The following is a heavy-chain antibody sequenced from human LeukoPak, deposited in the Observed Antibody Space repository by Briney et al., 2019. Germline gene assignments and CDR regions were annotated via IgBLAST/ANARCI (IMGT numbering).Heavy chain of an antibody. CDR1: GGSISSSSYY. CDR3: ARLSPPTMVRGVIENWFDP. Sequence: SETLSLTCAVSGGSISSSSYYWGWIRQPPGKGLEWIGSIYYSGSTYYNPSLKSRVTITVDTSKNQFSLKLSSVTAADTAVYYCARLSPPTMVRGVIENWFDPWGQGTLVTVSS. D-gene: IGHD3-10*01. J-gene: IGHJ5*02. V-gene: IGHV4-39*01. CDR2: IYYSGST.